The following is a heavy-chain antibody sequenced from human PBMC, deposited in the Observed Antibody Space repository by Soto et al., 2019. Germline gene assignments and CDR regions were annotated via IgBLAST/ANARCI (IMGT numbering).Heavy chain of an antibody. J-gene: IGHJ4*02. CDR2: IDYSGST. Sequence: QLQLQESGPGLVKPSETLSLTCTVSGGSISSSSCYWGWIRQPPGKGLEWIGRIDYSGSTYYNPTLKLRGSMSEDTSKNQFSLKLSSAPAAGTAVYYRATLWGKDWGQGTLVTVSS. V-gene: IGHV4-39*01. CDR1: GGSISSSSCY. D-gene: IGHD3-10*01. CDR3: ATLWGKD.